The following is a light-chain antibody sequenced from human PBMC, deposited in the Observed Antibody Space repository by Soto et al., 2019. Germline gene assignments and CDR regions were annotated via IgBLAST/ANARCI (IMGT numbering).Light chain of an antibody. J-gene: IGLJ2*01. CDR2: VNSDGSH. Sequence: QSVLTQSPSASASLGASVNLACILSSGHSSYAIAWHQQQPEKGPRYLMKVNSDGSHTKGDGIPDRFSGSSSGAERYLTISSIQSEDDADYYCQTWGTGTVVFGGGTKVTVL. CDR3: QTWGTGTVV. V-gene: IGLV4-69*01. CDR1: SGHSSYA.